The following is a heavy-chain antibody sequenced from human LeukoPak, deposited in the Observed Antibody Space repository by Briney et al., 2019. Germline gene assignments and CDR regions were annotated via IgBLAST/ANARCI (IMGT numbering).Heavy chain of an antibody. CDR2: IKQGGSEI. D-gene: IGHD2-8*01. Sequence: HPGGSLRLSCAASGFTFSTYWMNWVRQAPGKGLEWVASIKQGGSEIYYVDSVKGRFSISRDNAKNSLYLQLNSLRAEDTAVYYCAREIIVLMQYGVGPESAFDLWGRGTVVIVSS. J-gene: IGHJ3*01. V-gene: IGHV3-7*03. CDR3: AREIIVLMQYGVGPESAFDL. CDR1: GFTFSTYW.